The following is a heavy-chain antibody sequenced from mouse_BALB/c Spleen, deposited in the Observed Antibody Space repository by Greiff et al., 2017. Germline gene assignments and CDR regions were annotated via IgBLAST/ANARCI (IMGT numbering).Heavy chain of an antibody. V-gene: IGHV3-2*02. CDR3: ARRVDGPLAMDY. D-gene: IGHD2-3*01. Sequence: EVKLVESGPGLVKPSQSLSLTCTVTGYSITSDYAWNWIRQFPGNKLEWMGYISYSGSTSYNPSLKSRISITRDTSKNQFFLQLNSVTTEDTATYYCARRVDGPLAMDYWGQGTSVTVSS. J-gene: IGHJ4*01. CDR2: ISYSGST. CDR1: GYSITSDYA.